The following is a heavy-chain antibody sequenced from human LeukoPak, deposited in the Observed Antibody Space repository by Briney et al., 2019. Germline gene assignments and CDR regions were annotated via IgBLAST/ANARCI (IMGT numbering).Heavy chain of an antibody. CDR1: GGSISSSNW. J-gene: IGHJ6*02. D-gene: IGHD1-26*01. CDR3: AVFRWELLDYYGMDV. CDR2: IYHSGST. Sequence: PSGTLSLTCAVSGGSISSSNWWSWVRQPPGKGLEWIGEIYHSGSTNYNPSLKSRVTISVDKSKNQFSLKLSSETAADTAVYYCAVFRWELLDYYGMDVWGQGTTVTVSS. V-gene: IGHV4-4*02.